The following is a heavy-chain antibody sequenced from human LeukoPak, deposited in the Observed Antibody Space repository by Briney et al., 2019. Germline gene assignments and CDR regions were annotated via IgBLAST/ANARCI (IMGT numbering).Heavy chain of an antibody. CDR2: ISYDGSNK. J-gene: IGHJ4*02. CDR3: AKDRGFLEWLPYYFDY. CDR1: GFTFSSYG. D-gene: IGHD3-3*01. Sequence: GGSLRLSCAASGFTFSSYGMHWVRQAPGKGLEWVAIISYDGSNKYYADSVKGRFTISRDNSKNTLYLRMNSLRAEDRAVYYCAKDRGFLEWLPYYFDYWGQGTLVTVSS. V-gene: IGHV3-30*18.